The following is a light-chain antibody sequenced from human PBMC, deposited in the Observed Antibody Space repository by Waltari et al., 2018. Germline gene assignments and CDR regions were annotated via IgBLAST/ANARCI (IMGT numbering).Light chain of an antibody. CDR3: HQYFSGHS. V-gene: IGKV4-1*01. J-gene: IGKJ2*01. CDR2: WAS. CDR1: QSLLTRSNNQNY. Sequence: EIVMTQSPDSLAVSLGERATINRKSSQSLLTRSNNQNYLAWYQQKPGQPPKLIIYWASNRESGVPDRFSGSGSGTDFTLTISSLQAEDVALYYCHQYFSGHSFGQGTKLEIK.